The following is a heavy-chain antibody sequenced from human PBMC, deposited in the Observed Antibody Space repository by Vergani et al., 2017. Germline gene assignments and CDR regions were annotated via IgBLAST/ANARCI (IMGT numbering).Heavy chain of an antibody. J-gene: IGHJ4*02. V-gene: IGHV1-24*01. CDR2: FDPEDGET. D-gene: IGHD6-6*01. Sequence: QVQLVQSGAEVKKPGASVKVSCKVSGYTLTELSMHWVRQAPGKGLEWMGGFDPEDGETIYAQKFQGRVTMTEDTSTDTAYMDLSSLRSEDTAVYYCATVWGAPYSSSSSDFDYWGQGTLVTVSS. CDR3: ATVWGAPYSSSSSDFDY. CDR1: GYTLTELS.